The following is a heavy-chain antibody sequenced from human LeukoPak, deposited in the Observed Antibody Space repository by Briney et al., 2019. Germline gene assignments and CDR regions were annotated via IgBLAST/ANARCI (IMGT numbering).Heavy chain of an antibody. J-gene: IGHJ3*02. CDR1: GFTFSSYG. V-gene: IGHV3-30*02. D-gene: IGHD3-22*01. CDR3: ASRFYYDSSGYQDAFDI. Sequence: GGSLRLSCAASGFTFSSYGMHWVRQAPGKGLEWVAFIRYDGSNKYYADSVKGRFTISRDNSKNTLYLQMNSLRAEDTAVYYCASRFYYDSSGYQDAFDIWGQGTMVTVSS. CDR2: IRYDGSNK.